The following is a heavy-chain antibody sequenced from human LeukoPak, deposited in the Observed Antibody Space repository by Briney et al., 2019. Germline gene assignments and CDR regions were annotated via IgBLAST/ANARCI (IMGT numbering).Heavy chain of an antibody. V-gene: IGHV3-23*01. CDR3: AKGSSGYFADI. CDR1: GFIFNNYG. J-gene: IGHJ4*02. CDR2: ISNDGGGT. Sequence: QSGGSLRLSCAASGFIFNNYGLIWVRQAPGKGLEWVSAISNDGGGTQYADFVEGRFTISRDNSTNTLFLQMSSLRAEDTALYYCAKGSSGYFADIWGQGTLVTVSS. D-gene: IGHD3-22*01.